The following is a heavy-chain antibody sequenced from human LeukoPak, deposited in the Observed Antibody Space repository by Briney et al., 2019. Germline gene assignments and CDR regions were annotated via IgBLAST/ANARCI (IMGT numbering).Heavy chain of an antibody. CDR3: AKPQKYTCDLHY. CDR1: GFTFSSYT. D-gene: IGHD1-20*01. V-gene: IGHV3-23*01. CDR2: ISGSGGNT. Sequence: GGALRLSCVASGFTFSSYTMSWVRQAPGKGLEWVSGISGSGGNTYYADSVKGRFTISRDNSKNTLYLQMNSLRAEDTAVYYCAKPQKYTCDLHYWGQGILVTVST. J-gene: IGHJ4*02.